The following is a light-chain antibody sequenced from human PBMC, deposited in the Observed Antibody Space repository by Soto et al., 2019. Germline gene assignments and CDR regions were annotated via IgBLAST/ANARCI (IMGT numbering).Light chain of an antibody. Sequence: QAVLTQPPSMSGAPGQRVTISCTGSSSNIGAGYDVHWYQLLPGTAPKLLIYGNTNRPSGVPDRFSGSKSGTSASLAITGLRAEDEADYYCLSHDSSLNSWVFGGGTKVTVL. CDR3: LSHDSSLNSWV. CDR1: SSNIGAGYD. J-gene: IGLJ3*02. V-gene: IGLV1-40*01. CDR2: GNT.